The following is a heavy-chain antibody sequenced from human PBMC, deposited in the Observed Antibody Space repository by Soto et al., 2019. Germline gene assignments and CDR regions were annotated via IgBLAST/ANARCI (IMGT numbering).Heavy chain of an antibody. CDR1: GYTFTNNV. J-gene: IGHJ4*02. D-gene: IGHD5-18*01. CDR2: VNAGNDNT. CDR3: AREVPYGYSRFDY. Sequence: QVHLVQSGAEVKKPGASVKVSCKTSGYTFTNNVIHWVRQAPGQRLEWMGWVNAGNDNTKWSREFQGRLTLTTETSATTAYVELSSLTSEDTAIYFCAREVPYGYSRFDYWGQGTLVTVSS. V-gene: IGHV1-3*01.